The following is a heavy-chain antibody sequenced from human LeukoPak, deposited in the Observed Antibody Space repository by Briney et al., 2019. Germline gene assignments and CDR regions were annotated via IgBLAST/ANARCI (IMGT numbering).Heavy chain of an antibody. V-gene: IGHV3-30-3*01. CDR3: ARRYCSSTSCLFDY. J-gene: IGHJ4*02. CDR1: GFTFSNYA. Sequence: GRSLRLSCAASGFTFSNYAMHWVRQAPGKGLEWVAVTSYDGINKYYADSVKGRFTISRDNSKNTPYLQMNSLRAEDTAVYYCARRYCSSTSCLFDYWGQGTLVTVSS. CDR2: TSYDGINK. D-gene: IGHD2-2*01.